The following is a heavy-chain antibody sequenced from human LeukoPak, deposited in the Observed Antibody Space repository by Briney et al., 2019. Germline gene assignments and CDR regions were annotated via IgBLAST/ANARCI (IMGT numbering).Heavy chain of an antibody. V-gene: IGHV1-69*13. CDR1: GGTFSSYA. D-gene: IGHD5-18*01. CDR3: ARVGYSYGYYYYYMDV. Sequence: SVKVSCKASGGTFSSYAINWVRQAPGQGLEWMGGIIPIFGTANYAQKFQGRVTITADESTSTAYMELSSLRSEDTAVYYCARVGYSYGYYYYYMDVWGKGTTVTVSS. CDR2: IIPIFGTA. J-gene: IGHJ6*03.